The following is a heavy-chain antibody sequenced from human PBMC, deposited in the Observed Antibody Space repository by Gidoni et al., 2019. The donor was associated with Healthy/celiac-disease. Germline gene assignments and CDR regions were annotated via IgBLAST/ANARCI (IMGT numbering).Heavy chain of an antibody. Sequence: VQMVESGGGLVQPGGSLSLSCAASGFTFSSYWMPWVRQAPGKGLVWVSRINSDGSSTSYADPVKGRFTISRDNAKNTLYLQMNSLRAEDTAVYYCARDPGGYCSSTSCYNAGMDVWGQGTTVTVSS. D-gene: IGHD2-2*02. V-gene: IGHV3-74*01. J-gene: IGHJ6*02. CDR2: INSDGSST. CDR1: GFTFSSYW. CDR3: ARDPGGYCSSTSCYNAGMDV.